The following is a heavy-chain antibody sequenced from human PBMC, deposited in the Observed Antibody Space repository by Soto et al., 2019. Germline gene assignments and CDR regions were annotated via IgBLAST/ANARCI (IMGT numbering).Heavy chain of an antibody. CDR1: GFTFSNFW. CDR2: IHKDGSDQ. Sequence: EVQLVQSGGGLVQPGGSLRLSCVGSGFTFSNFWLDWVRQAPGKGLEWVANIHKDGSDQPYVDSVRVRFTVSRDNSKNSVFMQMYSLRVEDKAVYYCVRECRRITPDCWGQGTLFTVSS. J-gene: IGHJ4*02. CDR3: VRECRRITPDC. V-gene: IGHV3-7*03. D-gene: IGHD1-20*01.